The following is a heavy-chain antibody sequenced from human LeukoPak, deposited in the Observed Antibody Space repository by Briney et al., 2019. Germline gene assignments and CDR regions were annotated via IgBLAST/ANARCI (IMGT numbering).Heavy chain of an antibody. Sequence: PGGSLRLSCAASGFTFSSYAMSWVRQAPGKGLEWVSAISGSGGSTYYADSVKGRFTISRDNSKNTLYLQMNSLRAEDTAVYYCAKSRASIAVAGTVYFQHWGQGTLVTVSS. CDR1: GFTFSSYA. CDR3: AKSRASIAVAGTVYFQH. D-gene: IGHD6-19*01. J-gene: IGHJ1*01. CDR2: ISGSGGST. V-gene: IGHV3-23*01.